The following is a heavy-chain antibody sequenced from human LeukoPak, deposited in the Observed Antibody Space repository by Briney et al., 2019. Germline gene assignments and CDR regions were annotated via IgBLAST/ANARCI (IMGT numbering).Heavy chain of an antibody. CDR3: ARLGDSSGYYYVYPDY. V-gene: IGHV5-51*01. D-gene: IGHD3-22*01. CDR1: GYSFTSYW. CDR2: IYPGDSDT. J-gene: IGHJ4*02. Sequence: GESLKISCKGSGYSFTSYWIGWVRQMPGKGLGWMGIIYPGDSDTRYSPSFQGQVTISADKSISTAYLQWSSLKASDTAMYYCARLGDSSGYYYVYPDYWGQGTLVTVSS.